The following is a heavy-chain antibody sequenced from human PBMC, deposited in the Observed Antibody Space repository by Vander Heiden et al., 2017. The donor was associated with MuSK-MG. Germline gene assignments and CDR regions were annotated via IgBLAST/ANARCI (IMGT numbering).Heavy chain of an antibody. D-gene: IGHD5-12*01. V-gene: IGHV1-69*06. CDR3: AREYSGYDYSYYYYMDV. Sequence: QVQLVQSGAEVKKPGSSVKVSCKASGGTFSSYAISWVRQAPGQGFEWMGGIIPIFGTANYAQKFQGRVTITADKSTSTAYMELSSLRSEDTAVYYCAREYSGYDYSYYYYMDVWGKGTTVTVSS. CDR1: GGTFSSYA. CDR2: IIPIFGTA. J-gene: IGHJ6*03.